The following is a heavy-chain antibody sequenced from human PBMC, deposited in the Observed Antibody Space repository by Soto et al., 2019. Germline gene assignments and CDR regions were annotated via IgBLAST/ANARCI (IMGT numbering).Heavy chain of an antibody. J-gene: IGHJ4*02. Sequence: QVQLVQSGAEEKKPGASVKVSCKASGYTFTSYAMHWVRQAPGQRLEWMGWINAGNGNTKYSQKFQGRVTINRDTSASTAYMELSSLRSEDTAVYYCARAWVVVTAPDYWGQGTLVTVSS. CDR3: ARAWVVVTAPDY. D-gene: IGHD2-21*02. CDR1: GYTFTSYA. V-gene: IGHV1-3*05. CDR2: INAGNGNT.